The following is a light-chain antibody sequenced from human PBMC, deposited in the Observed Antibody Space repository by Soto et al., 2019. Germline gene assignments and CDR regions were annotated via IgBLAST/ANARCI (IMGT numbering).Light chain of an antibody. Sequence: ILLRTSPFALSLSPRQRAPLSCMASQSVSSSSLAWYQQKPGQAPRLLFFGVSNRAAGVPDRFGGSGSGTDFTLTIGRLEPEDFAVYYCQQYGGSPLTFGGGTKVDIK. J-gene: IGKJ4*01. CDR2: GVS. CDR3: QQYGGSPLT. CDR1: QSVSSSS. V-gene: IGKV3-20*01.